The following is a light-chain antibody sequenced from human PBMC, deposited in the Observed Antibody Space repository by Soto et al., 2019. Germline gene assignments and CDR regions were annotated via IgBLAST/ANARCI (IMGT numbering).Light chain of an antibody. J-gene: IGLJ1*01. CDR2: DVS. CDR3: SSYTTSNTRQIV. V-gene: IGLV2-14*03. CDR1: NSDVGGYNY. Sequence: QSVLTQPASVSGSPGQSITISCTGTNSDVGGYNYVSWYQHHPGKAPKLIIYDVSNRPSGVSNRFSGSRSGNTASLTISGLQTEDEADYYCSSYTTSNTRQIVFGTGTKVTV.